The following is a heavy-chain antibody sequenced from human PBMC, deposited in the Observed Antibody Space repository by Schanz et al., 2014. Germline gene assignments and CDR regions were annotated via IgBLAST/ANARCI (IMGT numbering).Heavy chain of an antibody. CDR3: AKGMGYCSRGPCYDCYYYGLDV. Sequence: DVQLLESGGGLVQPGGSLRLSCAASGFTFNSYAMTWVRQAPGKGLEWVSTISASGGSTYYADSVKGRFTISRDNSENTLYLQMNSQSADDTAVFYCAKGMGYCSRGPCYDCYYYGLDVWGKGTTVTVSS. CDR1: GFTFNSYA. CDR2: ISASGGST. D-gene: IGHD2-15*01. J-gene: IGHJ6*04. V-gene: IGHV3-23*01.